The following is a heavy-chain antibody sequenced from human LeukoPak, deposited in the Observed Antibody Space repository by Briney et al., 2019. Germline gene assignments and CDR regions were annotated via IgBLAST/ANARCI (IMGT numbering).Heavy chain of an antibody. D-gene: IGHD6-13*01. CDR1: GFTFSSYS. V-gene: IGHV3-21*01. CDR3: ARDRAAGFDY. J-gene: IGHJ4*02. Sequence: GGSLRLSCAASGFTFSSYSMNWVRQAPGKGLEWVSSISSSSSYIYYADSVKGRFTISRDNAKNSLYLQMSSLRAEDTAVYYCARDRAAGFDYWGQGTLVTVSS. CDR2: ISSSSSYI.